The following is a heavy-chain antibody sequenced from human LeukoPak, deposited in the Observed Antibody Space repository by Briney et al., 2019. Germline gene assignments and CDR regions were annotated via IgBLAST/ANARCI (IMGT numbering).Heavy chain of an antibody. CDR1: GGSFSGYY. V-gene: IGHV4-34*01. D-gene: IGHD1-14*01. CDR3: ALIRAGIVGY. CDR2: INHSGST. J-gene: IGHJ4*02. Sequence: SETLSLTCAVYGGSFSGYYWSWIRQPPGKELEWIGEINHSGSTNYNPSLKSRVTISVDTSKNQFSLKLSSVTAADTAVYYCALIRAGIVGYWGQGTLVTVSS.